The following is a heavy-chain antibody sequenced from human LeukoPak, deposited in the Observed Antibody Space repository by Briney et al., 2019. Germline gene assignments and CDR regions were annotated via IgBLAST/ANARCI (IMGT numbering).Heavy chain of an antibody. Sequence: PSETLSLTCTVSGGSIGNHYWHWIRQPPGKGPEWIGCIDPSGSTDFNPSLKSGVIMSVDTSKEQVFLNLSSVTAADTAVYYCARGLDDVLTGWGWFDPWGQGTLVTVSS. V-gene: IGHV4-4*09. CDR2: IDPSGST. D-gene: IGHD3-9*01. CDR3: ARGLDDVLTGWGWFDP. J-gene: IGHJ5*02. CDR1: GGSIGNHY.